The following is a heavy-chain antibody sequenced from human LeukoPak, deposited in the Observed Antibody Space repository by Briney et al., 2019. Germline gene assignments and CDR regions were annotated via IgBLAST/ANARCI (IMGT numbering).Heavy chain of an antibody. D-gene: IGHD3-10*01. J-gene: IGHJ4*02. Sequence: GGSLRLSCAASGFTFSSYSMNWVRQAPGKGLEWVSYISSSSSTIYYADSVKGRFTISRDNAKNSLYLQMNSLRAEDTAVYYCARDLSYYYGSDPDYWGQGTLVTVSS. CDR3: ARDLSYYYGSDPDY. V-gene: IGHV3-48*04. CDR2: ISSSSSTI. CDR1: GFTFSSYS.